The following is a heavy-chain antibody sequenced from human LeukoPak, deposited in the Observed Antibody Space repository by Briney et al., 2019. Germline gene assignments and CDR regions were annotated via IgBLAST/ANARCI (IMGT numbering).Heavy chain of an antibody. D-gene: IGHD1-26*01. CDR3: ARRGPDRALDY. J-gene: IGHJ4*02. CDR2: IRDKTNGYTT. Sequence: GGSLRLSCGGSGFRFSDYPMDWVRQAPGKGPEWVARIRDKTNGYTTEYAASVRNRFIISRDDSKNSLCFQLNSLKSEDTAVYYCARRGPDRALDYWGQGTMVTVSS. CDR1: GFRFSDYP. V-gene: IGHV3-72*01.